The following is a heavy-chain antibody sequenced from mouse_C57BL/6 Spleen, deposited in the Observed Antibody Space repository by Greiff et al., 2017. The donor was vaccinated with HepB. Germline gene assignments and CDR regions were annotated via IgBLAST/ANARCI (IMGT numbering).Heavy chain of an antibody. Sequence: EVQRVESGGGLVKPGGSLKLSCAASGFTFSDYGMHWVRQAPEKGLEWVAYISSGSSTIYYADTVKGRFTISRDNAKNTLFLQMTSLRSEDTAMYYCARTTMMRYWYFDVWGTGTTVTVSS. D-gene: IGHD2-4*01. CDR1: GFTFSDYG. CDR3: ARTTMMRYWYFDV. J-gene: IGHJ1*03. CDR2: ISSGSSTI. V-gene: IGHV5-17*01.